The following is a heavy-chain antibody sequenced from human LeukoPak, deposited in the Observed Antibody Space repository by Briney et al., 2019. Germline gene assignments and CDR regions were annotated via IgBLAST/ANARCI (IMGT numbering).Heavy chain of an antibody. CDR3: TTQPNEFYYDYVWGSYQVDY. Sequence: PGGSLRLSCTASGFSLSKVWMSWVRQAPGKGLEWVGRIKSKTDGGTTDYAAPVKGRFTISRDDSKNTLYLQMNSLKTEDTAVYYCTTQPNEFYYDYVWGSYQVDYWGQGTLVTVSS. J-gene: IGHJ4*02. CDR2: IKSKTDGGTT. CDR1: GFSLSKVW. V-gene: IGHV3-15*01. D-gene: IGHD3-16*01.